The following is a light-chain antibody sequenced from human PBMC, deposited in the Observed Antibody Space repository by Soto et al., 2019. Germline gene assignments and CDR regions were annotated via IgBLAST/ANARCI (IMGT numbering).Light chain of an antibody. Sequence: QSALTQPASVSGSPGQSITVSCTGTSRDVGGHNYVSWFQQHPGQAPKLLIYEVTTRPSGVSTRFSGSKSGNTASLTISGLQAEDEADYHCSSYSSSGTLFVFGTGTKVTVL. CDR2: EVT. V-gene: IGLV2-14*01. CDR1: SRDVGGHNY. J-gene: IGLJ1*01. CDR3: SSYSSSGTLFV.